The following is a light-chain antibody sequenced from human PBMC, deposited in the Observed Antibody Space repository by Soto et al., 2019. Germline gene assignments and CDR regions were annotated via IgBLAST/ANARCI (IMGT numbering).Light chain of an antibody. CDR1: QSVSSNY. CDR2: AAS. V-gene: IGKV3-20*01. CDR3: QQYGSSPWK. J-gene: IGKJ1*01. Sequence: EIVLTQSPDTLSLSPGERATLSCRASQSVSSNYLAWYQQTPGQAPRALIYAASSRAPGIPDRFSGSGSGTDFTLTISRVEPEDFAVYYCQQYGSSPWKFGQGTKVEIK.